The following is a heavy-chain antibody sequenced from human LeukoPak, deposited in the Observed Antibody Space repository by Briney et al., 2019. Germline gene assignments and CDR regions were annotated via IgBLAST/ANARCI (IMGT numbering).Heavy chain of an antibody. V-gene: IGHV1-46*01. CDR1: GYTFTSYY. Sequence: ASVKVSCKASGYTFTSYYMHWVRQAPGQGLEWMGIINPSGGSTSYAQKFQGRVTMTMDMSTSTVYMELSSLRSEDTAVYYCARDVRTGIQLWLLGYYYYMDVWGKGTTVTVSS. CDR2: INPSGGST. CDR3: ARDVRTGIQLWLLGYYYYMDV. D-gene: IGHD5-18*01. J-gene: IGHJ6*03.